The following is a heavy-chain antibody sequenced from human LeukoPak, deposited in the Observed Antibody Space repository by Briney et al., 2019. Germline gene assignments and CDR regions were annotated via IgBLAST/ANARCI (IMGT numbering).Heavy chain of an antibody. CDR3: ARSAIDYVWGSYRRRNLDY. CDR1: GYTFTSYD. V-gene: IGHV1-8*01. D-gene: IGHD3-16*02. Sequence: GSSVKVSCTSSGYTFTSYDINWVRQATGQGLEWMGWMNTNSGNTGYAQKFQGRVTMTRNTSISTAYMELSSLRSEDTAVYYCARSAIDYVWGSYRRRNLDYWGQGTLVTVSS. CDR2: MNTNSGNT. J-gene: IGHJ4*02.